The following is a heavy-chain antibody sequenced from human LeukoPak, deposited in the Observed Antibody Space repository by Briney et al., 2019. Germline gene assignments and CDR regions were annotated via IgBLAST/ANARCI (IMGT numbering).Heavy chain of an antibody. Sequence: GGSLRLSCAASGFTFSSYEMNWVRQAPGKGLEWVANIKQDGSEKYYVDSVKGRFTISRDNAKNSLYLQMNSLRAEDTAVYYCARLVWSGSYYFDYWGQGTLVTVSS. CDR3: ARLVWSGSYYFDY. V-gene: IGHV3-7*01. CDR2: IKQDGSEK. CDR1: GFTFSSYE. J-gene: IGHJ4*02. D-gene: IGHD1-26*01.